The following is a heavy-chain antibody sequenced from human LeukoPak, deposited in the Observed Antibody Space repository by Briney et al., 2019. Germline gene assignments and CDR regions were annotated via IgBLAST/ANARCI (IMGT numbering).Heavy chain of an antibody. Sequence: PSETLSLTCTVSGGSIFSLSYYWGWIRQPPGMGLEWIGSIYYSGNTYYNPSLKSRVTISIDTSKNLLSLQLTSVTAADTAMYYCAKGTLNGSGSYFKTWGQGTLVTVSS. CDR2: IYYSGNT. CDR3: AKGTLNGSGSYFKT. D-gene: IGHD3-10*01. J-gene: IGHJ4*02. V-gene: IGHV4-39*07. CDR1: GGSIFSLSYY.